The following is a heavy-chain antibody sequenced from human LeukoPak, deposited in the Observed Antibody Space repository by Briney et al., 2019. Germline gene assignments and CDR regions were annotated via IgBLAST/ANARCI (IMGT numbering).Heavy chain of an antibody. Sequence: PSETLSLTCTVSGGSISSSSYYWGWIRQPPGKGLEWIGSIYYSGSTYYNPSLKSRVTISVDTSKNQFSLKLSSVTAADTAVYYCARSRRQQLAGGFGYWGQGTLVTVSS. J-gene: IGHJ4*02. CDR1: GGSISSSSYY. CDR2: IYYSGST. D-gene: IGHD6-13*01. CDR3: ARSRRQQLAGGFGY. V-gene: IGHV4-39*07.